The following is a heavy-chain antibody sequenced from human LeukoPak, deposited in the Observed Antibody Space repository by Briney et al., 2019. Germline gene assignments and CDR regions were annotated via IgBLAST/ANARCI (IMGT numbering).Heavy chain of an antibody. CDR3: ARDRAIAVATWFDP. CDR2: IYHSGGT. Sequence: SETLSLTCTVSGYSISSGYYWGWIRQPPGKGLEWIGSIYHSGGTYYNPSLKSRVTISVDTSKNQFSLKLSSVTAADTAVYYCARDRAIAVATWFDPWGQGTLVTVSS. CDR1: GYSISSGYY. J-gene: IGHJ5*02. V-gene: IGHV4-38-2*02. D-gene: IGHD6-19*01.